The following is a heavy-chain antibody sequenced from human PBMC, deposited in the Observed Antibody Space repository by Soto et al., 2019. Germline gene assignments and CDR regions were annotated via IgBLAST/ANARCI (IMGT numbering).Heavy chain of an antibody. CDR3: ARDKITGLFDY. J-gene: IGHJ4*02. Sequence: QVQLQQWGAGLLKPSETLSLTCAVYGGSFSGYYWTWIRQPPGTGLEWIGEINHSGSTNYNPSLTDRVTISVDTSKHQFSLKLTSVTAADSAVYYCARDKITGLFDYWGQGTLVTVSS. CDR2: INHSGST. CDR1: GGSFSGYY. D-gene: IGHD2-8*02. V-gene: IGHV4-34*01.